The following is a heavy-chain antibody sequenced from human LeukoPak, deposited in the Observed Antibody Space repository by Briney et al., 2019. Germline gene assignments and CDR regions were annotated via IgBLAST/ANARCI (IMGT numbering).Heavy chain of an antibody. D-gene: IGHD3-22*01. CDR2: INGDGSST. J-gene: IGHJ4*02. V-gene: IGHV3-74*01. CDR3: ARQYYSDSSGDYYPFDY. CDR1: GFTFSSYL. Sequence: GGSLRLSCAASGFTFSSYLMHWVRQPPGKGLVWVSRINGDGSSTRYADSVKGRFTISRDNAKSTLHLQMNSLRAEDTAVYYCARQYYSDSSGDYYPFDYWGQGTLVTVSS.